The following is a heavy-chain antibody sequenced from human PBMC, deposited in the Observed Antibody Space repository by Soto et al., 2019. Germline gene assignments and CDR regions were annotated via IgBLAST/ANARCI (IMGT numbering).Heavy chain of an antibody. V-gene: IGHV3-64*04. J-gene: IGHJ5*02. D-gene: IGHD5-12*01. CDR3: ARDQGLSGYDFLGWFDP. Sequence: GSLRLSCAASGFTFSNYAMSWVRQAPGKGLEYVSAISSNGGSTYYTDSVKGRVTITRDTSASTAYMELSSLRSEDTAVYYCARDQGLSGYDFLGWFDPWGQGTLVTVSS. CDR1: GFTFSNYA. CDR2: ISSNGGST.